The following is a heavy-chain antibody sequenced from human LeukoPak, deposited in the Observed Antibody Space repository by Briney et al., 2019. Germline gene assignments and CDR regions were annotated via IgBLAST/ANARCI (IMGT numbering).Heavy chain of an antibody. CDR1: GFTFSSYW. CDR3: ATNIIVTGLIDY. J-gene: IGHJ4*02. D-gene: IGHD2-21*02. Sequence: QSGGSLRLFCAASGFTFSSYWMSWVRQAPGKGLEWVANIKQDGSDKHYVDSVKGRFTISRANAKNSLFLQMNSLRAEDTAVYYCATNIIVTGLIDYWGQGTLVSVS. CDR2: IKQDGSDK. V-gene: IGHV3-7*05.